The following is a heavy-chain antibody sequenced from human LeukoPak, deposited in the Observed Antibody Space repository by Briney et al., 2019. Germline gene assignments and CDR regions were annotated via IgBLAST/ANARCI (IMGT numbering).Heavy chain of an antibody. D-gene: IGHD2-8*02. Sequence: GGSLRLSCAASGFTFSSYAMTWVRQAPGKGLEWVSTITYSSSSSYYADSVKGRFTISRDNSKNTLYLQMGSLRAEDTAIYYCGKDSRTGGPRAFDSRGQGTLVTVSS. CDR1: GFTFSSYA. CDR2: ITYSSSSS. V-gene: IGHV3-23*01. CDR3: GKDSRTGGPRAFDS. J-gene: IGHJ4*02.